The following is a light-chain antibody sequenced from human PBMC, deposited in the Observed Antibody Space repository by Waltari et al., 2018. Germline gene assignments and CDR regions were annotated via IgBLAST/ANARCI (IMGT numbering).Light chain of an antibody. CDR1: QSVGRSS. Sequence: EIVLTQSPGTASLSPGERVTLSCRASQSVGRSSLAWNQQKPGQAPRLVIYRSSRRASGIPDRFSGGGSGTDFSLTISRLEPEDFAVYYWQQHGTLPATFGQGTKVEIK. CDR3: QQHGTLPAT. CDR2: RSS. V-gene: IGKV3-20*01. J-gene: IGKJ1*01.